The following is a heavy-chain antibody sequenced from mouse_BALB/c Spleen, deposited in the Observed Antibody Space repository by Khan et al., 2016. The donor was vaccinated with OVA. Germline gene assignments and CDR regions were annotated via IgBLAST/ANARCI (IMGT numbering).Heavy chain of an antibody. J-gene: IGHJ3*01. Sequence: QLVQSGAELARPGASVKMSCKASGYTFTTYTIHWVKQRPGQGLEWIGYIIPSTDYTTYNQKFKDKATLTADKSSSTAYMQLSSLTSDDSAVYYCAKEGTYYRSDGWFAYWGQGTLVTVSA. CDR3: AKEGTYYRSDGWFAY. V-gene: IGHV1-4*01. CDR2: IIPSTDYT. D-gene: IGHD2-14*01. CDR1: GYTFTTYT.